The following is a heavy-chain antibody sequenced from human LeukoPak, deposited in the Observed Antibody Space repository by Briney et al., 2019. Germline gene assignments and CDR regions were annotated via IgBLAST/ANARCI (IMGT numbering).Heavy chain of an antibody. Sequence: SVKVSCKASGGTFSSYAISWVRQAPGQGLEWMGGIIPIFGTANYAQKFQGRVTITTDESTSTAYMELSSLRSEDTAVYYCASYNYCDSSGYPSLGYYYYYMDVWGKGTTVTVSS. CDR3: ASYNYCDSSGYPSLGYYYYYMDV. V-gene: IGHV1-69*05. J-gene: IGHJ6*03. D-gene: IGHD3-22*01. CDR2: IIPIFGTA. CDR1: GGTFSSYA.